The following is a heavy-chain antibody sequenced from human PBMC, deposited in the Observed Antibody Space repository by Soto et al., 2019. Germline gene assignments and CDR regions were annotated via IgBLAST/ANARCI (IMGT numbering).Heavy chain of an antibody. Sequence: SXTLSLTCAVYGGSFSGYYWSWIRQPPVNGLEWIGEINHSGSTNYNPSLKSRVTISVDTSKNQFSLKLSSVTAADTAVYYCARLLNDYGDYPTPSRGDYWGQGTLVTVSS. D-gene: IGHD4-17*01. CDR3: ARLLNDYGDYPTPSRGDY. CDR2: INHSGST. CDR1: GGSFSGYY. V-gene: IGHV4-34*01. J-gene: IGHJ4*02.